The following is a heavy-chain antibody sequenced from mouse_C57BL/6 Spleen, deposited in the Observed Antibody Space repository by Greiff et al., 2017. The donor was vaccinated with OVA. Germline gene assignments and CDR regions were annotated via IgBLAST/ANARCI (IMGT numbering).Heavy chain of an antibody. CDR1: GYAFSSSW. V-gene: IGHV1-82*01. CDR2: IYPGDGDT. CDR3: ARVGPFDY. J-gene: IGHJ2*01. Sequence: QVQLKESGPELVKPGASVKISCKASGYAFSSSWMNWVKQRPGKGLEWIGRIYPGDGDTNYNGKFKGKATLTADKSSSTAYMQLSSLTSEDSAVYFCARVGPFDYWGQGTTLTVSS.